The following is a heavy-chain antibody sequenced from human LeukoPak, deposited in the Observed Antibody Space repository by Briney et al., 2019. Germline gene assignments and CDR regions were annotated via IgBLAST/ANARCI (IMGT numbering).Heavy chain of an antibody. CDR2: IIPIFGTA. D-gene: IGHD1-26*01. J-gene: IGHJ3*02. CDR3: ARSLRGANDFDI. Sequence: GASVKVSCKASGGTFSSYAISWVRQALGQGLEWMGGIIPIFGTANYAQKFQGRVTITTDESTSTAYMELSSLRSEDTAVYYCARSLRGANDFDIWGQGTMVTVSS. CDR1: GGTFSSYA. V-gene: IGHV1-69*05.